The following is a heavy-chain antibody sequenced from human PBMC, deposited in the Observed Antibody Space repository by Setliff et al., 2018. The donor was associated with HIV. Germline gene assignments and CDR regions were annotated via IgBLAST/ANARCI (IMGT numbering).Heavy chain of an antibody. J-gene: IGHJ4*02. Sequence: ASVKVSCKASGGTFSSYAFSWVRQAPGQGLEWMGGIIPAFGPANYAQPFQGRVTITADESTTTVYMEMSSLRFEDTAVYYCARGGTWLLLDNRLEFWGQGSLVTVSS. V-gene: IGHV1-69*13. D-gene: IGHD3-3*01. CDR1: GGTFSSYA. CDR2: IIPAFGPA. CDR3: ARGGTWLLLDNRLEF.